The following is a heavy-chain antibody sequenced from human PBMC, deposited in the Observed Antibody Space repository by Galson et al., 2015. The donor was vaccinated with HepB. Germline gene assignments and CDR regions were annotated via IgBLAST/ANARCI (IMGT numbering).Heavy chain of an antibody. J-gene: IGHJ2*01. CDR2: TYYRSKWYN. Sequence: CAISGDSVSSHSAAWNWIRQSPSRGLEWLGRTYYRSKWYNDYAVSVKSRITINPDTSKNQFSLQLNSVTPEDTAVYYCAREGVAAAGRYFDLWGRGTLVTVSS. D-gene: IGHD6-13*01. V-gene: IGHV6-1*01. CDR1: GDSVSSHSAA. CDR3: AREGVAAAGRYFDL.